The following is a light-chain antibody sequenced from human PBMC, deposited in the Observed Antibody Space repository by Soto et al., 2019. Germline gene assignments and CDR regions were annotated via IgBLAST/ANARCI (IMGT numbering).Light chain of an antibody. V-gene: IGLV2-14*01. CDR1: SSDVGGYNY. Sequence: QSVLTQPAAVSGSPGQSITISCTGTSSDVGGYNYVSWYQQHPGKAPKFMIYDVSNRPSGVSNRFSGSKSGNTASLTIPGLQAEDESVNYCSSYTINHNRLIVFGTGTKVTVL. CDR3: SSYTINHNRLIV. J-gene: IGLJ1*01. CDR2: DVS.